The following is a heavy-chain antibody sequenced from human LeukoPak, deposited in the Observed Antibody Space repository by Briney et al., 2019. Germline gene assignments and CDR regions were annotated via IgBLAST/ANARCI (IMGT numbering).Heavy chain of an antibody. Sequence: GGSLRLSCAAYGFTFSSYAMEWVRQAPGKGLEWLSSLTGGSDYVYYAGSVKGRFTISRDNAKSSLYLQMNSLRAEDTAVYYCARLSRSSYGKYYFDSWGQGTLVTVSS. D-gene: IGHD1-26*01. CDR2: LTGGSDYV. J-gene: IGHJ4*02. CDR3: ARLSRSSYGKYYFDS. V-gene: IGHV3-21*01. CDR1: GFTFSSYA.